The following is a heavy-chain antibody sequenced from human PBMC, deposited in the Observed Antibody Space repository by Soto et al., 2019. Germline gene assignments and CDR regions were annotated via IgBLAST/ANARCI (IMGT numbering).Heavy chain of an antibody. CDR2: ISGSGGST. J-gene: IGHJ4*02. CDR1: GFTFSSYA. V-gene: IGHV3-23*01. CDR3: ARPGSGSYYDY. Sequence: EVQLLESGGGLVQPGGSLRLSCAASGFTFSSYAMRWVRQAPVKGLEWVSAISGSGGSTYYADSVKGRFTIPRDNSKNTLYLQMNSLRAEDTAVYYCARPGSGSYYDYWGQGTLVTVSS. D-gene: IGHD1-26*01.